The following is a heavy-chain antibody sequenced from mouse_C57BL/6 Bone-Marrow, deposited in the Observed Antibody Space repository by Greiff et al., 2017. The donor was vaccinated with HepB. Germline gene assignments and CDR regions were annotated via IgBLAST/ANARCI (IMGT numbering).Heavy chain of an antibody. D-gene: IGHD1-1*01. CDR1: GFNIKDYY. CDR2: IDPEDGET. V-gene: IGHV14-2*01. CDR3: AREDYYGSSPYYFDY. J-gene: IGHJ2*01. Sequence: LVESGAELVKPGASVKLSCTASGFNIKDYYMHWVKQRTEQGLEWIGRIDPEDGETKYAPKFQGKATITADTSSNTAYLQLSSLTSEDTAVYYCAREDYYGSSPYYFDYWGQGTTLTVSS.